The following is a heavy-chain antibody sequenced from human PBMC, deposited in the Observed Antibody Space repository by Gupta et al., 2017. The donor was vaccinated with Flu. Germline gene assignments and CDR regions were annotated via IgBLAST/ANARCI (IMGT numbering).Heavy chain of an antibody. CDR2: ITSLFDTP. V-gene: IGHV1-69*15. CDR3: ASNCSGPNCYDLDYGLDV. J-gene: IGHJ6*02. Sequence: MTWLRQAPGQGFEWMGRITSLFDTPNYAQKFQGRVTITADESTGTAYLELSSLRSEDTGVYYCASNCSGPNCYDLDYGLDVWGQVTTVSVSS. D-gene: IGHD2-15*01.